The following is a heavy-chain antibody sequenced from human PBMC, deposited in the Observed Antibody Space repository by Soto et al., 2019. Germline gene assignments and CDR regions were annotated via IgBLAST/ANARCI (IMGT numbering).Heavy chain of an antibody. D-gene: IGHD2-15*01. Sequence: EVQLLESGGGLVQPGGSLRLSCAASGFTFSSYAMSWVRQAPGKGLEWVSGISGSGGSTYYADSVKGRFTISRDNSKNTRYLQMNSLSAEDTAVYYCAKDRCSGGSCVDAFDICGQGTMVTVSS. CDR1: GFTFSSYA. CDR3: AKDRCSGGSCVDAFDI. V-gene: IGHV3-23*01. CDR2: ISGSGGST. J-gene: IGHJ3*02.